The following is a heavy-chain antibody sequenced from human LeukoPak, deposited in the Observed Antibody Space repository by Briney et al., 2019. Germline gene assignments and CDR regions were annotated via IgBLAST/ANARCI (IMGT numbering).Heavy chain of an antibody. CDR2: IGGSRGTT. CDR1: GFTFSSSV. D-gene: IGHD2-2*01. V-gene: IGHV3-23*01. CDR3: AASLPNIVVVPAAKGPFGS. Sequence: HAGGSLRLSCAASGFTFSSSVMSWVRQAPGKGLEWVSDIGGSRGTTNYADSVKGRFTISRDNSKNTLYLQMSSLRAEDTAVYYCAASLPNIVVVPAAKGPFGSWGQGTLVTVSS. J-gene: IGHJ5*02.